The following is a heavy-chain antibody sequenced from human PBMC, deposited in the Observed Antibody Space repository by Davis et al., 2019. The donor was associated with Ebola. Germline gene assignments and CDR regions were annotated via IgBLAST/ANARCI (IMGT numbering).Heavy chain of an antibody. CDR1: GGSISSYY. CDR3: AKIDCSGGSCYAPDI. Sequence: SETLSLTCTVSGGSISSYYWSWIRQPPGKGLEWIGYIYYSGSTNYNPSLKSRVTISVDKSKNQFSLKLSSVTAAGTAVYYCAKIDCSGGSCYAPDIWGQGTMVTVSS. V-gene: IGHV4-59*01. D-gene: IGHD2-15*01. J-gene: IGHJ3*02. CDR2: IYYSGST.